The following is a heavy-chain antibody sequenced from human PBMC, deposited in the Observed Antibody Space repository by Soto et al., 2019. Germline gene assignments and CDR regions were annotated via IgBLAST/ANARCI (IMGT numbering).Heavy chain of an antibody. CDR3: ARMTLNYYDSSGYPYDY. J-gene: IGHJ4*02. V-gene: IGHV3-21*01. D-gene: IGHD3-22*01. CDR2: ISSSSSYI. Sequence: GGSLRLSCAASGFTFSSYSMNWVRQAPGKGLEWVSSISSSSSYIYYADSVKGRFTISRDNAKNSLYLQMNSLRAEDTAVYYCARMTLNYYDSSGYPYDYWGQGTLVTVSS. CDR1: GFTFSSYS.